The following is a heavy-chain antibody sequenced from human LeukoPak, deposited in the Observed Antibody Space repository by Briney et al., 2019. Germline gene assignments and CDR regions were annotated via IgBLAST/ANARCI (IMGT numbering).Heavy chain of an antibody. J-gene: IGHJ3*02. CDR3: ARDGSYGGNSEPDAFDI. CDR2: IYSGGST. Sequence: GGSLRLSCAASGFTVSSNYMSWVRQAPGKGLEWVSVIYSGGSTYYADSVKGRFTISRDNSKNTLYLQMNSLRAEDTAVYYCARDGSYGGNSEPDAFDIWGQGTMVTVSS. V-gene: IGHV3-66*02. CDR1: GFTVSSNY. D-gene: IGHD4-23*01.